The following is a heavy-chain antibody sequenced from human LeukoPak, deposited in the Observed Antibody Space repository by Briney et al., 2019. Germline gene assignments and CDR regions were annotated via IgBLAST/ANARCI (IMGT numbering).Heavy chain of an antibody. CDR2: ISSSSSYI. CDR3: ARGYSSGWYFDY. V-gene: IGHV3-21*01. CDR1: GFTFSSYS. J-gene: IGHJ4*02. D-gene: IGHD6-19*01. Sequence: PGGSLRLSCAASGFTFSSYSMNWVRQAPGKGLEWVSSISSSSSYIYYADSVKGRFTISRDNAKNSLYLQMNSLRAEDTAVYYCARGYSSGWYFDYWGQETLVTVSS.